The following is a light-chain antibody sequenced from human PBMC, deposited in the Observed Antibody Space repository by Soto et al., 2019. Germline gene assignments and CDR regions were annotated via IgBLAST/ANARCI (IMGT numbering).Light chain of an antibody. V-gene: IGKV1-33*01. J-gene: IGKJ2*01. CDR3: QQYDNLPPYT. CDR2: DAS. Sequence: DIQMTQSPSSLSASVGDRVTITCQASRDISVYLNWYQQKPGKPPKLLVYDASNLQTGVPSRFSGSGSGTHFTFTISSLQPEDFATYYCQQYDNLPPYTFVQGTKVEL. CDR1: RDISVY.